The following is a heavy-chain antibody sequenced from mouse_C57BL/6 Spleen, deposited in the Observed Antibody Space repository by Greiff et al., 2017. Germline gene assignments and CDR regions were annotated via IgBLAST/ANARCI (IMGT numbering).Heavy chain of an antibody. Sequence: VKLQQSGAELVRPGTSVKVSCKASGYAFTNYLIEWVKQRPGQGLEWIGVINPGSGGTNYNEKFKGKATLTADKSSSTAYMQLSSLTSEDSAVYFCARQAGGSYGFAYWGQGTLVTVSA. V-gene: IGHV1-54*01. D-gene: IGHD1-1*02. J-gene: IGHJ3*01. CDR1: GYAFTNYL. CDR3: ARQAGGSYGFAY. CDR2: INPGSGGT.